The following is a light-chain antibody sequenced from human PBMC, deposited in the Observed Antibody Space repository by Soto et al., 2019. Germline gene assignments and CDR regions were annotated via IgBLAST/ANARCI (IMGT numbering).Light chain of an antibody. V-gene: IGKV3-20*01. CDR3: QQYSRSPPT. CDR1: QSVSSGY. J-gene: IGKJ1*01. CDR2: GAS. Sequence: EIVLTQSPGTLSLSPGERATLSCRASQSVSSGYLAWYQQKPGQAPRLFIYGASSRATGIPDRFSGSGSGTDFTLTISRLEPEDFAVYYCQQYSRSPPTFGQGTKVDIK.